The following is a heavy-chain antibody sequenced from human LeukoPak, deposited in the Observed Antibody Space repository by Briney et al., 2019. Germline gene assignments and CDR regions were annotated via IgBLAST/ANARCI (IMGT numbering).Heavy chain of an antibody. CDR1: GFTFSSYS. D-gene: IGHD3-9*01. V-gene: IGHV3-48*02. J-gene: IGHJ4*02. CDR3: ARALAADYDILTEGFDY. CDR2: ISSSSSTI. Sequence: GGSLRLSCAASGFTFSSYSMSWVRQAPGKGLEWVSYISSSSSTIYYADSVEGRFTISRDNAKNSLYLQMNSLRDEDTAVYYCARALAADYDILTEGFDYWCQGTLVTVSS.